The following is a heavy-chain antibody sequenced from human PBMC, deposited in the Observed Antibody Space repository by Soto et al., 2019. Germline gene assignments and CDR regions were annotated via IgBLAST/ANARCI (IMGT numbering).Heavy chain of an antibody. J-gene: IGHJ6*04. D-gene: IGHD3-3*01. CDR2: ISAYNGNT. Sequence: QVQLVQSGAEVKKPGASVKVSCKASGYTFTSYGISWVRQAPGQGLEWMGWISAYNGNTNYAQKLQGRVTMTTDTSTSTASMEVRRLRSDDTAVYYRAREIVGEIFGVVTNIYHYYVWTPGAMGPRSPSPQ. CDR3: AREIVGEIFGVVTNIYHYYVWTP. V-gene: IGHV1-18*01. CDR1: GYTFTSYG.